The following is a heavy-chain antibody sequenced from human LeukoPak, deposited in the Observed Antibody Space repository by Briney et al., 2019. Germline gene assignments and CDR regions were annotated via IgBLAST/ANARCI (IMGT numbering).Heavy chain of an antibody. CDR1: GFTFTSCT. CDR2: IRGSGENT. CDR3: AKGGSYRVQPYSDY. V-gene: IGHV3-23*01. Sequence: GGSLRLSCAASGFTFTSCTMSWVRQAPGKGLEWVSDIRGSGENTYYADSVKGRFTISRDNSKNTLYLQMSSLRAEDTAVYYCAKGGSYRVQPYSDYWGQGALVAVSS. D-gene: IGHD1-1*01. J-gene: IGHJ4*02.